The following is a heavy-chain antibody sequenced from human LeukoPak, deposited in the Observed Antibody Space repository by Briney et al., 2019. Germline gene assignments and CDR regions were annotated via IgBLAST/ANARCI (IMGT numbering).Heavy chain of an antibody. V-gene: IGHV3-73*01. CDR2: IRSKANSYAT. Sequence: GGSLRLSCAASGFSFSGSAMHWVRQASGKGLEWVGRIRSKANSYATAYAASVKGRFTISRDDSKNTAYLQMNSLKTEDTAVYYCTRRITMVRGAPPYDYCGMDVWGKGTTVTVSS. CDR1: GFSFSGSA. CDR3: TRRITMVRGAPPYDYCGMDV. J-gene: IGHJ6*04. D-gene: IGHD3-10*01.